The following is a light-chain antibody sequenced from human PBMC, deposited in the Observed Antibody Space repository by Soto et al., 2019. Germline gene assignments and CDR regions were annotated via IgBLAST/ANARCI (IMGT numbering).Light chain of an antibody. J-gene: IGKJ1*01. CDR1: QSGCRY. Sequence: TKKSRAAVSVSKEERATLPCVACQSGCRYLAWYQQKPGQAPRLLIYDASNRATGIPARFSGSGSGTDFTLTISSLQPEDFALYYCQQDYNLPWTFGHGTKVDIK. V-gene: IGKV3D-15*02. CDR3: QQDYNLPWT. CDR2: DAS.